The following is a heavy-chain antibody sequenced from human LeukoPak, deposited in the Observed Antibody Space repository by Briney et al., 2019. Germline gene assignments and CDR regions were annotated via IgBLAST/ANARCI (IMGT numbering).Heavy chain of an antibody. D-gene: IGHD6-13*01. J-gene: IGHJ4*02. V-gene: IGHV4-59*01. CDR1: GGSISGDY. CDR2: IHSSAST. Sequence: SETLSLTGTVSGGSISGDYWSWIRQSPGKALEWIAYIHSSASTSYNPSLKSRVTISVDTSKNEFSLKLTSVTAADTAVYYCARDRTGGSSLDYWGQGTLVTVSS. CDR3: ARDRTGGSSLDY.